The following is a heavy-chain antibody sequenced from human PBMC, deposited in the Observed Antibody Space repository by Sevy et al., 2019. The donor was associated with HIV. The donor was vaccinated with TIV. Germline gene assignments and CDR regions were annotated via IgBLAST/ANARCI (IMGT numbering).Heavy chain of an antibody. J-gene: IGHJ4*02. Sequence: GGSLRLSCAASGLTFGTYSFNWVRQAPGKGLEWVSSISSTSTYIYYADSVKGRFTISRDNAKNSLYLQMTSLRAEDTAVYYCARGLELGYFDYWGLGTLVTVSS. V-gene: IGHV3-21*01. CDR2: ISSTSTYI. D-gene: IGHD1-7*01. CDR1: GLTFGTYS. CDR3: ARGLELGYFDY.